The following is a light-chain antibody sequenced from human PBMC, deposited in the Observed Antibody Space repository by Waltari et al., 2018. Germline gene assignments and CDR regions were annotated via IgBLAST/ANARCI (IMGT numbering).Light chain of an antibody. V-gene: IGKV4-1*01. J-gene: IGKJ1*01. CDR1: QSVLYNSNDKNY. CDR3: QQYYRSRT. CDR2: WAS. Sequence: DIVMTQYPDSLAVSLGERATINCKSSQSVLYNSNDKNYLAWYQQKPGQPPKLLIYWASTRESGVPDRFSGSGSGTDFTLTISSLQAEDVAVYYCQQYYRSRTFGQGTKVEIK.